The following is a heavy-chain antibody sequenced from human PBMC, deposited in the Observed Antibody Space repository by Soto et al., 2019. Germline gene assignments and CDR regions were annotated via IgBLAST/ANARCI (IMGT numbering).Heavy chain of an antibody. CDR2: IYYSGSP. J-gene: IGHJ4*02. CDR3: ARDWDTGGGYFDY. V-gene: IGHV4-30-4*01. Sequence: QVQLQESGPGLVKPSQTLSLTCTVSGGSISSGDYYWSWIRQPPGKGLEWIGYIYYSGSPYYNPSLRCRVTISVETSKNQFALKLSSVTAAATALYYCARDWDTGGGYFDYWGQGTLVTVSS. D-gene: IGHD5-18*01. CDR1: GGSISSGDYY.